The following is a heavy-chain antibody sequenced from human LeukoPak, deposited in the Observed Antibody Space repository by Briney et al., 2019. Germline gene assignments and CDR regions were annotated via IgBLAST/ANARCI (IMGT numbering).Heavy chain of an antibody. J-gene: IGHJ4*02. D-gene: IGHD3-10*01. V-gene: IGHV3-7*01. CDR2: IKQGGSEK. CDR3: ARTPSDYGSGSYMDY. CDR1: GFTFSSYW. Sequence: GGSLRLSCAASGFTFSSYWMSWVRQAPGKGLEWVAHIKQGGSEKYYVDSVKGRFTISRDNAKNSLYLQMNSLRAEDTAVYYCARTPSDYGSGSYMDYWGQGTLVTVSS.